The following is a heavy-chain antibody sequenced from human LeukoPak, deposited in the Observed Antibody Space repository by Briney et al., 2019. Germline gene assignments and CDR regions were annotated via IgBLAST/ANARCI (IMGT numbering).Heavy chain of an antibody. CDR3: ARGWRSSTSLFDY. V-gene: IGHV3-20*01. Sequence: PGGSLRLFCAASGFTFDDYGMSWVRQAPGMRLKSASGINWNGGSTGYADSVKGRFTISRDNAKNSLYLQMNSLRAEDTALYHCARGWRSSTSLFDYWGQGTLVTVSS. J-gene: IGHJ4*02. CDR1: GFTFDDYG. CDR2: INWNGGST. D-gene: IGHD2-2*01.